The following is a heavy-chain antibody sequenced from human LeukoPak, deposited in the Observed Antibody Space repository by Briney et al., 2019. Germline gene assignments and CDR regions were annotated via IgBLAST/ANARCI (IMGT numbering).Heavy chain of an antibody. Sequence: PGGSLRLSCAASGFTFSSYSMNWVRQAPGKGLEWLAVISDDGSKTYHTDSVRGRFTISRDNSENTLFLQMNSLRGEDTAVYYCARDKGTIWNSQNDPFDIWGQGTMVTVSS. J-gene: IGHJ3*02. CDR2: ISDDGSKT. D-gene: IGHD1-7*01. V-gene: IGHV3-30*05. CDR3: ARDKGTIWNSQNDPFDI. CDR1: GFTFSSYS.